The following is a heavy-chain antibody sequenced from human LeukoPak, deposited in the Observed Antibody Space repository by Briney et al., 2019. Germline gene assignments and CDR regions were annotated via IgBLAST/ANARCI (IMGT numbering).Heavy chain of an antibody. CDR3: AIDTFSSGWWDYSDY. J-gene: IGHJ4*02. Sequence: SETLSLTCSISGDSVSGFYWSWIRQPAGKGLECIGRIYSSGNTRDTSTKYNPSLKSRVSMSVDTSKTQFSLKLRAVTAADTATYYCAIDTFSSGWWDYSDYWGQGILVAVSS. CDR1: GDSVSGFY. CDR2: IYSSGNTRDTST. D-gene: IGHD6-19*01. V-gene: IGHV4-4*07.